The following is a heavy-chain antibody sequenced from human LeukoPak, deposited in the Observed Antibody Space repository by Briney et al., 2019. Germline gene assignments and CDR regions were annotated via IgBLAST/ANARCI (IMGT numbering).Heavy chain of an antibody. V-gene: IGHV4-61*02. Sequence: SETLSLTCTVSGGSISSGSYYWSWLRQPAGKGLEWIGRIYTSGSTNYNPSLKSRVTISVDTSKNQFSLKLSSVTAADTAVYYCASYYYGSGSYYPVWGKGTTVTISS. CDR3: ASYYYGSGSYYPV. CDR1: GGSISSGSYY. CDR2: IYTSGST. D-gene: IGHD3-10*01. J-gene: IGHJ6*04.